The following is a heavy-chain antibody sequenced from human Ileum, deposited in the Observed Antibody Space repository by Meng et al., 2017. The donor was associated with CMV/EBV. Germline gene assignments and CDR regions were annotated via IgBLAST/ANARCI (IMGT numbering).Heavy chain of an antibody. D-gene: IGHD1-14*01. J-gene: IGHJ4*02. V-gene: IGHV3-11*04. Sequence: GGSLRLSCTASGFTFSDYYMSWIRQAPGKGLEWLAFISGSGYHTYYADSMKGRFTISRDNTKNILYLQMSSLRAEDSAVYYCARITGKYRDYWGQGTLVTVSS. CDR3: ARITGKYRDY. CDR1: GFTFSDYY. CDR2: ISGSGYHT.